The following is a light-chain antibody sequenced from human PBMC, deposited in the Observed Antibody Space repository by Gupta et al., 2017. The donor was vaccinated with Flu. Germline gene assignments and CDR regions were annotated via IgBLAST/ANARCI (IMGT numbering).Light chain of an antibody. CDR2: EAS. CDR1: QSVTSK. CDR3: QQYDFPPRT. Sequence: DIVLPPSPGTLSLSPGERATLSCRASQSVTSKLVWYQQKPGQAPRLLIYEASTWATGIPDRFSESGSGTDFTLTISRLEPEDFAAYYCQQYDFPPRTFGEGTKMEIK. J-gene: IGKJ2*02. V-gene: IGKV3-20*01.